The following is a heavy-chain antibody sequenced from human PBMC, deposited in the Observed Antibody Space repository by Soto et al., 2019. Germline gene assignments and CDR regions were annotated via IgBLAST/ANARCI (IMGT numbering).Heavy chain of an antibody. CDR3: ARDIVLMVYATQNWFDP. V-gene: IGHV1-18*01. CDR2: ISAYNGNT. D-gene: IGHD2-8*01. Sequence: ASVKVSFKASGYTFTSYGISWVRQAPGQGLEWMGWISAYNGNTNYAQKLQGRVTMTTDTSTSTAYMELRSLRSDDTAVYYCARDIVLMVYATQNWFDPWGQGTLVTVSS. CDR1: GYTFTSYG. J-gene: IGHJ5*02.